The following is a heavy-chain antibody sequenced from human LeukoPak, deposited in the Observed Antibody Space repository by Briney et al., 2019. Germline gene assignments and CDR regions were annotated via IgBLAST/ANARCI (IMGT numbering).Heavy chain of an antibody. CDR2: IIPMIATV. D-gene: IGHD3-22*01. J-gene: IGHJ4*02. CDR1: GGTFSNYA. V-gene: IGHV1-69*05. Sequence: SVKVSCTASGGTFSNYAINWVRQAPGQGLDWMGGIIPMIATVNYAQKFQGRVTITTDESTNTAYMELSGLRSEDTAVYYCARNHDNTGYYDAYFDYWGQGTLVTVSS. CDR3: ARNHDNTGYYDAYFDY.